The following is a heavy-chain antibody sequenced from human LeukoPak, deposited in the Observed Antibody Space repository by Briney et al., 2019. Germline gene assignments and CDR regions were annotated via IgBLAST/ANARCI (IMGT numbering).Heavy chain of an antibody. Sequence: GGSLRLSCAASGFTFSSYGMHWVRQAPGKGLEWVAFIRYDGSNKYYADSVKGRFTFSRDNSKNTVYLQMSSLTTEDTAVYYCARLSCSSTSCYAPFDYWGQGTLVTVSS. D-gene: IGHD2-2*01. V-gene: IGHV3-30*02. J-gene: IGHJ4*02. CDR3: ARLSCSSTSCYAPFDY. CDR1: GFTFSSYG. CDR2: IRYDGSNK.